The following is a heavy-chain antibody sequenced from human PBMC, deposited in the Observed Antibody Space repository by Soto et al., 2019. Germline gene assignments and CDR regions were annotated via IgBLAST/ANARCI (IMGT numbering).Heavy chain of an antibody. J-gene: IGHJ5*02. CDR1: GVTFSSYS. CDR3: ARARIAAAGFYP. V-gene: IGHV3-48*01. Sequence: EVQLVESWGGLVQPGGSLRLSCAASGVTFSSYSMNWFRQAPGKGLEWVSYISSSSRTIYYADSVKRRFTISRDNAKNSLYRQMNSLRAEDTAVYYCARARIAAAGFYPWGQGTLVTVSS. D-gene: IGHD6-13*01. CDR2: ISSSSRTI.